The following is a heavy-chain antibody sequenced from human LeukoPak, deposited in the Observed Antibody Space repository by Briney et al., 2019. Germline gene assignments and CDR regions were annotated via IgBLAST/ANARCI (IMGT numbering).Heavy chain of an antibody. Sequence: GGSLRLSCAASGFTVSGNYMNWVRLAPGKGLEWVSIIFGAGNTYYADSVKGRFTISRDTSKNTLYLQMNSLRTEDTAVYYCARTKDFDYWGQGTLVTVSS. CDR1: GFTVSGNY. J-gene: IGHJ4*02. CDR3: ARTKDFDY. CDR2: IFGAGNT. V-gene: IGHV3-66*01.